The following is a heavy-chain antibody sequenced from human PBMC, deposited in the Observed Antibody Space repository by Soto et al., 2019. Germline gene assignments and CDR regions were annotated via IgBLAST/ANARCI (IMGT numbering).Heavy chain of an antibody. D-gene: IGHD2-21*02. CDR3: ARSIVVVTALDY. CDR1: GYTFTSYA. Sequence: ASVKVSCKASGYTFTSYAMHWVRQAPGQRLEWMGWINAGNGNTKYSQKFQGRVTITRDTSASTAYMELSSLRSEDTAVYYCARSIVVVTALDYWGKGTLVTVYS. CDR2: INAGNGNT. J-gene: IGHJ4*02. V-gene: IGHV1-3*01.